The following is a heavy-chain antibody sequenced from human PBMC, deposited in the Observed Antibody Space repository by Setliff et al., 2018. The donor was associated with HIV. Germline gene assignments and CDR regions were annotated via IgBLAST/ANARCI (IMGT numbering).Heavy chain of an antibody. Sequence: SETLSLTCAVSSYSISSGYYWGWIRQPPGKGLEWIGNIYHSGSTYYNPSLKSRVTISVDTSKSQFSLKLSSVTAADTAVYYCARVQVSGTYPIDYWGQRTLVTVSS. J-gene: IGHJ4*02. V-gene: IGHV4-38-2*01. D-gene: IGHD3-10*01. CDR2: IYHSGST. CDR3: ARVQVSGTYPIDY. CDR1: SYSISSGYY.